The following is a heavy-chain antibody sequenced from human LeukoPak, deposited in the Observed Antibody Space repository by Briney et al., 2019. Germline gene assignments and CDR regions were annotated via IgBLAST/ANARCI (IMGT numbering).Heavy chain of an antibody. CDR1: GVHISRSH. V-gene: IGHV4-59*13. J-gene: IGHJ4*02. CDR3: ARIFTDSGSYYSEY. CDR2: IYYSGST. D-gene: IGHD3-22*01. Sequence: SETPPLTCPVSGVHISRSHWSWLRQPPGKGLEGIGYIYYSGSTNYNPSLKSRVTISVDTSKNQFSLKLTSVSAADTAVYYCARIFTDSGSYYSEYWGQGTLVTVSS.